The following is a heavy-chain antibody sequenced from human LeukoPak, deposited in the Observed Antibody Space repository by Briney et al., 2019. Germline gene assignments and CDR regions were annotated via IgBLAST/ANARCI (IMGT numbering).Heavy chain of an antibody. J-gene: IGHJ4*02. V-gene: IGHV3-30*18. CDR1: GFTFSSYG. CDR3: AKAFYSSGWYPDY. Sequence: PGRSLRLSCAASGFTFSSYGMHWVRQAPGKGLEGVAVISYDGSNKYYADSVKGRFTISRDNSKNTLYLQMNSLRAEDTAVYYCAKAFYSSGWYPDYWGQGTLVTVSS. CDR2: ISYDGSNK. D-gene: IGHD6-19*01.